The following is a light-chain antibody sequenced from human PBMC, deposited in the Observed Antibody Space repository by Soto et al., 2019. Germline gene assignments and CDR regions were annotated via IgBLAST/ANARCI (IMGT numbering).Light chain of an antibody. CDR1: SSDVGDYNY. V-gene: IGLV2-11*01. CDR3: CSFAGSYTFWV. CDR2: DVS. Sequence: QSALTQPRSVSGSPGQSVTISCTGTSSDVGDYNYVSWYQQYPGKAPKLVIYDVSKRPSGVPDLFSGSKSGNTASLTISGLTVEDEADYYCCSFAGSYTFWVFGGGTKPPS. J-gene: IGLJ3*02.